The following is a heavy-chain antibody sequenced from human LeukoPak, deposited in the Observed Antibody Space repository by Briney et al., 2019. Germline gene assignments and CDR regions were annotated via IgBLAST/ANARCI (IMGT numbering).Heavy chain of an antibody. V-gene: IGHV4-39*01. D-gene: IGHD6-13*01. CDR3: ARQAGYSGSWAL. CDR1: GGSISNSNYY. CDR2: IYYSGST. Sequence: PSETLSLTCTVSGGSISNSNYYWGWIRQPPGKGLEWIGSIYYSGSTYYNPSLKSRVTISVDTSKNQFSLKLTSVTAADTAIYYCARQAGYSGSWALWGQGILVTVSS. J-gene: IGHJ4*02.